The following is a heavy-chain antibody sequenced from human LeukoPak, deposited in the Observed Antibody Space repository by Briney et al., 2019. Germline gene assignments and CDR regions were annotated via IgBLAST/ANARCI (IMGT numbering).Heavy chain of an antibody. D-gene: IGHD5-12*01. Sequence: ASVQVSCKASGFTLTSHGIGWVRQAPGHGLEWMGWISIRNGDIKSSQKFQGRVPMTTDTSTGTAYMELRSLRPNDTAVYYCARDTPTWGPGNSLDIWGQGTMVTVSS. J-gene: IGHJ3*02. V-gene: IGHV1-18*01. CDR2: ISIRNGDI. CDR1: GFTLTSHG. CDR3: ARDTPTWGPGNSLDI.